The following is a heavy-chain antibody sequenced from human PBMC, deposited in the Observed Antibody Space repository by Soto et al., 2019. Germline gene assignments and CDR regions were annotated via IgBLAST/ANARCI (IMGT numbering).Heavy chain of an antibody. V-gene: IGHV4-34*01. Sequence: SESLSLTGAVDGGSCSGYCWSSSRQPPWKGLEWIGEINHSGSTNYYPSLKSRVTISVDTSKNQFPLKLSSVTAADTAVYYCPRGRVAVAFGYYYYGMDVWGQGTTVT. CDR1: GGSCSGYC. J-gene: IGHJ6*02. CDR3: PRGRVAVAFGYYYYGMDV. CDR2: INHSGST. D-gene: IGHD6-19*01.